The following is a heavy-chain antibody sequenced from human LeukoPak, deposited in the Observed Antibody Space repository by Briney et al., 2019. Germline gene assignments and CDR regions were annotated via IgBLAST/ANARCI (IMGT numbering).Heavy chain of an antibody. V-gene: IGHV4-61*01. Sequence: SETLSLTCTVSGASASSASYWTWIRQAPGKGVEWIAHIYNGVNTNYNPSLKSRVTISVDTSKNQFSLRLNSVTAADTAVYYCARSRAFNSGAFDPWGQGSLVTVSS. CDR3: ARSRAFNSGAFDP. CDR2: IYNGVNT. D-gene: IGHD1-26*01. CDR1: GASASSASY. J-gene: IGHJ5*02.